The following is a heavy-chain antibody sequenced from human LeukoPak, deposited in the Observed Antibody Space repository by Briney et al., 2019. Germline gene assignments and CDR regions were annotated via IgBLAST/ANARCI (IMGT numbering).Heavy chain of an antibody. CDR3: ARAARQGFTMIVVPFFYFDL. Sequence: SETLSLTCTVSGGSISSGASDWGWIRQHPKRGLEWVGYINHSGSTYYNPSLGSRVTTSVDTSKNQFSLKLSSVTAADSAVYYCARAARQGFTMIVVPFFYFDLWGRGTLVTVSS. CDR2: INHSGST. D-gene: IGHD3-22*01. CDR1: GGSISSGASD. V-gene: IGHV4-31*03. J-gene: IGHJ2*01.